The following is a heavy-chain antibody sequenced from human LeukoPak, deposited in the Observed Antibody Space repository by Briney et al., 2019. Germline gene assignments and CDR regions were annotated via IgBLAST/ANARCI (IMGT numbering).Heavy chain of an antibody. J-gene: IGHJ4*02. CDR2: IYYSGST. D-gene: IGHD3-22*01. CDR1: GGSISSYY. Sequence: SETLSLTCTVSGGSISSYYWSWIRQPPGKGLEWLGYIYYSGSTNYNPSLKSRVTISVDTSKNQFSLKLSSVTAADTAVYYCARALERYYYDSSGYYAHFDYWGQGTLVTVSS. CDR3: ARALERYYYDSSGYYAHFDY. V-gene: IGHV4-59*01.